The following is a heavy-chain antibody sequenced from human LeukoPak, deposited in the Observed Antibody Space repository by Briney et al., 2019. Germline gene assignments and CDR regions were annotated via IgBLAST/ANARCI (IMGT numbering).Heavy chain of an antibody. CDR1: GFTFSNAW. V-gene: IGHV3-15*01. D-gene: IGHD2-2*01. CDR2: IKSKTDGGAT. J-gene: IGHJ4*02. Sequence: PGGSLRLSCAASGFTFSNAWMSCVRQAPGKGLEWVGRIKSKTDGGATDYAAPVKGRFTISRDDSKNTLYLQMNSLKTEDTAVYYCTTGADIVVVPAAPDYWGQGTLVTVSS. CDR3: TTGADIVVVPAAPDY.